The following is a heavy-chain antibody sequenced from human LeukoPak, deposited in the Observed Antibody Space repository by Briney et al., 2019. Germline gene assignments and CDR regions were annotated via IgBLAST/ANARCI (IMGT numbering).Heavy chain of an antibody. Sequence: GESLKISCKGSGYSFTSYWISWVRQMPGKGLEWMGRIDPSDSYTNYSPSFQGHVTISADKSISTAYLQWSSLKASDTAMYYCARHFVTPDFWSGYVDYWGQGTLVTVSS. V-gene: IGHV5-10-1*01. J-gene: IGHJ4*02. CDR3: ARHFVTPDFWSGYVDY. D-gene: IGHD3-3*01. CDR2: IDPSDSYT. CDR1: GYSFTSYW.